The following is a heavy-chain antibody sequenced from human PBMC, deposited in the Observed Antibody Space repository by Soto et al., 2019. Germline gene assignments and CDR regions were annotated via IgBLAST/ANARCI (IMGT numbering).Heavy chain of an antibody. CDR3: AREDNGYGDYVDY. CDR1: GVSISDSGYY. Sequence: TSETLSLTCSVSGVSISDSGYYWSWIRQHPGKGLEWIGYIYYSGSTYYNPSLKSRVTISVDTSKNQFSLKLSSVTAADTAVYYCAREDNGYGDYVDYWGQGTLVTVSS. D-gene: IGHD4-17*01. J-gene: IGHJ4*02. V-gene: IGHV4-31*03. CDR2: IYYSGST.